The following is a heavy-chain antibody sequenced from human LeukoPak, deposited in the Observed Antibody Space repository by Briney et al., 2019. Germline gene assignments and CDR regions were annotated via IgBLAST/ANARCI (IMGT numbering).Heavy chain of an antibody. V-gene: IGHV3-21*01. CDR1: GFTFSSYG. Sequence: GGSLRLSCAASGFTFSSYGMIWVRQAPGKGLEWVSSISSSSSYIYYADSVKGRFTISRDNAKNSLYLQMNSLRADDTAVYYCARAGYCSTTICGADYWGQGTLVTVSS. J-gene: IGHJ4*02. CDR2: ISSSSSYI. D-gene: IGHD2-2*01. CDR3: ARAGYCSTTICGADY.